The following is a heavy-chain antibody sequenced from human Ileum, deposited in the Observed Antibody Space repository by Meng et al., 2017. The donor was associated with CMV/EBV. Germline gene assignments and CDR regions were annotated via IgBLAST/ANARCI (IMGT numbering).Heavy chain of an antibody. CDR1: GGSIISSLVD. J-gene: IGHJ4*02. D-gene: IGHD3-10*01. CDR2: ISYSGTA. Sequence: QLHLPCSGPGPLKPSGTRSLTWTVSGGSIISSLVDSGWIRQPPRKGLEWIGTISYSGTAFYNLSLKSRVAISIDTSKFQFSLKLSSVTATDTAVYYCARDSTYPSGLDYWGQGTLVTVSS. CDR3: ARDSTYPSGLDY. V-gene: IGHV4-39*07.